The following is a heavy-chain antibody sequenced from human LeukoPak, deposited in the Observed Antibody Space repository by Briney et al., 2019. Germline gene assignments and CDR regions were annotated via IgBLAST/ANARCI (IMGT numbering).Heavy chain of an antibody. V-gene: IGHV1-69*04. CDR2: IIPILGIA. CDR3: AMYYYDSSGYYFFDY. D-gene: IGHD3-22*01. CDR1: GGTFSSYA. J-gene: IGHJ4*02. Sequence: ASVKVSCKASGGTFSSYAISWVRPAPGQGLEWMGRIIPILGIANYAQKFQGRVTITADKSTSTAYMELSSLRSEDTAVYYCAMYYYDSSGYYFFDYWGQGTLVTVSS.